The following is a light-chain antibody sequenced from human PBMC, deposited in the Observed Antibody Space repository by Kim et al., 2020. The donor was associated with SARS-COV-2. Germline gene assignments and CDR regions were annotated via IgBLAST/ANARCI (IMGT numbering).Light chain of an antibody. CDR3: QKYKNYFPLT. J-gene: IGKJ4*01. CDR1: QSLSDW. V-gene: IGKV1-5*03. Sequence: DIQMTQSPSSLSASVGDRVTITCRASQSLSDWLAWYQQKPGKAPTLLIYKASTLESGVPSRFSGSGSGTEFTLTISSLQPDDFATYYCQKYKNYFPLTLGGGTQVYIK. CDR2: KAS.